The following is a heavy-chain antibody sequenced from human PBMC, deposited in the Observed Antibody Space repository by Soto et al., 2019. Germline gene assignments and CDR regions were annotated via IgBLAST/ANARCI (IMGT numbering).Heavy chain of an antibody. CDR2: INHSGST. CDR1: GGSFSGYY. Sequence: SETLSLTCAVYGGSFSGYYWSWIRQPPGKGLEWIGEINHSGSTNYNPSLKSRVTISVDTSKNQFSLKLSSVTAADTAVYYCARRGWLQSQYGYWGHGTLVTV. CDR3: ARRGWLQSQYGY. V-gene: IGHV4-34*01. J-gene: IGHJ4*01. D-gene: IGHD5-12*01.